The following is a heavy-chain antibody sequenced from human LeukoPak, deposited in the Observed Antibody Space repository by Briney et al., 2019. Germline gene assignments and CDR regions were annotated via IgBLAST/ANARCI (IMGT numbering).Heavy chain of an antibody. J-gene: IGHJ4*02. CDR1: GFTFGTYA. V-gene: IGHV3-23*01. CDR2: ISGSGAGT. D-gene: IGHD4-23*01. CDR3: AKDLFNYGGNSAPRYYFDY. Sequence: PGGSLRLSCAAAGFTFGTYAMSWVRQAPGKGLEWVSGISGSGAGTYYADSVKGRFTISRDNSKNTLYLQMNSLRVEDTAVYYCAKDLFNYGGNSAPRYYFDYWGQGTLVTVSS.